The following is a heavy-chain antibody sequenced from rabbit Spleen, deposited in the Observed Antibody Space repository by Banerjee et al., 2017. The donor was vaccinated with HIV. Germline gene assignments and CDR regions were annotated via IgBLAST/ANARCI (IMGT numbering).Heavy chain of an antibody. V-gene: IGHV1S47*01. D-gene: IGHD1-1*01. Sequence: QEQLVESGGGLVQPGGSLKLSCKVSGFDLSRYGVSWVRQAPGKGLVWIGYIDLVFGSTYYANWVNGRFTISSHNAQNTLSLQLNSLTAADTATYFCVREASSSGYYSLWGPGTLVTVS. CDR2: IDLVFGST. CDR3: VREASSSGYYSL. CDR1: GFDLSRYG. J-gene: IGHJ4*01.